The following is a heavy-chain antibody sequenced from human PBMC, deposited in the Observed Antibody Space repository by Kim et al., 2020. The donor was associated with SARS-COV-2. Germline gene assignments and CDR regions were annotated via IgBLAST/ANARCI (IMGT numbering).Heavy chain of an antibody. CDR2: IYPGDSDT. Sequence: GESLKISCKGSGYSFTSYWIGWVRQMPGKGLEWMGIIYPGDSDTRYSPSFQGQVTISADKSISTAYLQWSSLKASDTAMYYCARTTTVADWYFDLWGRGTLVTVSS. J-gene: IGHJ2*01. CDR3: ARTTTVADWYFDL. V-gene: IGHV5-51*01. D-gene: IGHD4-17*01. CDR1: GYSFTSYW.